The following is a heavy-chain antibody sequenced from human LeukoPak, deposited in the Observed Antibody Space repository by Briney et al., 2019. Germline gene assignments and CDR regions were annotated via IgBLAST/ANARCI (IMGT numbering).Heavy chain of an antibody. J-gene: IGHJ4*02. V-gene: IGHV3-48*02. D-gene: IGHD1-1*01. CDR1: GFTFSSYS. CDR3: ARNSRASLAFDY. Sequence: GGSLRLSCAASGFTFSSYSMNWVRQGLREGLEWGPYISSSSSTIYYADSVKGRFTISRDNAKNSLYLQMNSLRDEDTAVYYCARNSRASLAFDYWGQGTLVTVSS. CDR2: ISSSSSTI.